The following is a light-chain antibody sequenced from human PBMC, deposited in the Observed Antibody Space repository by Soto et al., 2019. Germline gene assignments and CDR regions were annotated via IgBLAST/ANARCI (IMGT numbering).Light chain of an antibody. CDR3: QSYGSGLSEDGV. CDR1: SSNIGAGYD. J-gene: IGLJ2*01. V-gene: IGLV1-40*01. CDR2: GNS. Sequence: QSVLTQPPSVSGAPGQRVTISCTGSSSNIGAGYDVRWYQQLPGTATKLLIYGNSNRPSGVPDRFSGATSGTSSSLAITRLQAEDDADDYCQSYGSGLSEDGVFGGGTKLTVL.